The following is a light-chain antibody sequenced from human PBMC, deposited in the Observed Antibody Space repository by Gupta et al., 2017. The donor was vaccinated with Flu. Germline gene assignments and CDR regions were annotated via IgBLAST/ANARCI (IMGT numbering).Light chain of an antibody. CDR2: AAS. CDR3: QKDNSAPIT. J-gene: IGKJ5*01. Sequence: PTSLSAAVGDRVTITCRASQGISNYLAWYQQKPGKVPKLLIYAASTLQSGVPSRFSGSGSGTDFTLTISSLQPEDVATYYCQKDNSAPITFGQGTRLEIK. CDR1: QGISNY. V-gene: IGKV1-27*01.